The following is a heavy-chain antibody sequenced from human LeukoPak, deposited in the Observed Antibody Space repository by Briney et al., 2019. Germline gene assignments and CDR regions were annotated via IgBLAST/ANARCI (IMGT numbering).Heavy chain of an antibody. CDR2: IYTSGST. CDR1: GGSISSYY. Sequence: NTSETLSLTCTVSGGSISSYYWSWIRQPAGKGLEWIGRIYTSGSTNYNPSLKSRVTMSVDTSKNQFSLKLSSVTAADTAVYYCARGRTSYYYGSGSRYFDYWGQGTLVTVSS. CDR3: ARGRTSYYYGSGSRYFDY. D-gene: IGHD3-10*01. V-gene: IGHV4-4*07. J-gene: IGHJ4*02.